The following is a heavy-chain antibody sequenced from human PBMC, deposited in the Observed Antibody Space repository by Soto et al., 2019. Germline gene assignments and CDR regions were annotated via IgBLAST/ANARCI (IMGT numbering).Heavy chain of an antibody. CDR2: LIPIFGTA. CDR3: ARGWSSGWLKNWFDP. J-gene: IGHJ5*02. V-gene: IGHV1-69*01. Sequence: QVQLVQSGAEVKKPGSSVKVSCKASGGTFSSYAISWVRQAPGQGLEWMGGLIPIFGTANYAQKFQGRVTITADESTSTADMELSSLSAEDTAVYYCARGWSSGWLKNWFDPWGQGTLVTVSS. CDR1: GGTFSSYA. D-gene: IGHD6-19*01.